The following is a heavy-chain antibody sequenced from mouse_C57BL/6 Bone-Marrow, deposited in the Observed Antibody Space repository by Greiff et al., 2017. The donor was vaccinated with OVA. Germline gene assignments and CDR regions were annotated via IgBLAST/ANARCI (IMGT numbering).Heavy chain of an antibody. J-gene: IGHJ1*03. V-gene: IGHV1-72*01. CDR3: SREGRWLLKYFDV. CDR1: GYTFTSYW. CDR2: IDPTSGGT. Sequence: QVQLQQSGAELVKPGASVKLSCKASGYTFTSYWMHWVKQRPGRGLEWIGRIDPTSGGTTYNEKFKSKATLTVDKPSSTAYMQLSSLTAEDSAAYYCSREGRWLLKYFDVWGTGTTVTVSS. D-gene: IGHD2-3*01.